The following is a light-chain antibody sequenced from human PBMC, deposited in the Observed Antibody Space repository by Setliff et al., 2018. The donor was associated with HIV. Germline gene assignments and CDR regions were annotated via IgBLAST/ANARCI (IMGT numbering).Light chain of an antibody. CDR1: SSNIGSKI. CDR3: QSYDSSLSGWV. CDR2: RNN. V-gene: IGLV1-44*01. Sequence: QSALTQPPSASGTPGQRVTISCSGSSSNIGSKIVNWYQQLPGTAPKLLIYRNNQRPSGVPDRFSGAKSGTSASLAISGLQSEDEADYYCQSYDSSLSGWVFGGGTQLTVL. J-gene: IGLJ3*02.